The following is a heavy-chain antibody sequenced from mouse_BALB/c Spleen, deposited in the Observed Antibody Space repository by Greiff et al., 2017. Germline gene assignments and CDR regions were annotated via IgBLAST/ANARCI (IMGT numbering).Heavy chain of an antibody. V-gene: IGHV1-69*02. CDR3: TRSSMETTRALDD. CDR2: IYPSDSST. D-gene: IGHD2-10*02. CDR1: GYTFTSYW. Sequence: VQLQQPGAELVRPGASVKLSCKASGYTFTSYWINWVKQRPGQGLEWIGNIYPSDSSTNYNQKFKDKATLTVDKSSSTAYMQLSSPTSEDSAVYYCTRSSMETTRALDDWGAGTTVTVSS. J-gene: IGHJ1*01.